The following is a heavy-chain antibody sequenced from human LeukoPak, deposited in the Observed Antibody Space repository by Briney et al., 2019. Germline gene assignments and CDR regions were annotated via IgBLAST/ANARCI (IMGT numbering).Heavy chain of an antibody. Sequence: ASVKVSCKASGYTFTACYIHWVRQAPGQGLEWMGWINPNSGGTNYAQNFQGRVTMTRHTSISTAYMELSRLRSDVTAVYYCAKLSFCTGGSCYSYNWFDPWGQGTLVTVSS. D-gene: IGHD2-15*01. J-gene: IGHJ5*02. CDR3: AKLSFCTGGSCYSYNWFDP. CDR1: GYTFTACY. CDR2: INPNSGGT. V-gene: IGHV1-2*02.